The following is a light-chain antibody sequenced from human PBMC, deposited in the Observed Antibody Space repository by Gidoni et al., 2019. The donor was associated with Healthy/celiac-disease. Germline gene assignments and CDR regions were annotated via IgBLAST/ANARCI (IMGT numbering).Light chain of an antibody. CDR1: QSVLYSSNNNNY. CDR3: QHYNRPPHT. Sequence: EIVMTHSPDSLPVSLDERATINCRSSQSVLYSSNNNNYISWYQQTPGQPPQLINYWAYTRESVVPDRCSGSGSGTYFTLTSSRLPADDAAVYCCQHYNRPPHTFGQGTKVEIK. J-gene: IGKJ1*01. CDR2: WAY. V-gene: IGKV4-1*01.